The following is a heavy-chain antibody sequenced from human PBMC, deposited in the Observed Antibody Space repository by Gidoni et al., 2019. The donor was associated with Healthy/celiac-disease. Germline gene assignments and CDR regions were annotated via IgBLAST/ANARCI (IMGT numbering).Heavy chain of an antibody. Sequence: EVQLVESGGGLVKPGGSLRLSCAASGFTFSSYSMNWVRQAPGKGLEWVASISSSSSYIYYADSVKGRFTISRDNAKNSLYLQMNSLRAEDTAVYYCARDGRLDAFDIWGQGTMVTVSS. D-gene: IGHD4-17*01. V-gene: IGHV3-21*01. J-gene: IGHJ3*02. CDR1: GFTFSSYS. CDR2: ISSSSSYI. CDR3: ARDGRLDAFDI.